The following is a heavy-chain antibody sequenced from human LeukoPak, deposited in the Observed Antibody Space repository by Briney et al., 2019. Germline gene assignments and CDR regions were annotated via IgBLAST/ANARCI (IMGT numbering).Heavy chain of an antibody. CDR2: IYHSGST. Sequence: PSETLSLTCTVSDDSINTYYWSWIRQPPGKGLEWIGYIYHSGSTNYNPSLRSRVNISVDTSKNQFSLKLNSVTAADTAVYYCARVRRLHAYYYYYYMDVWGKGTTVTVSS. J-gene: IGHJ6*03. V-gene: IGHV4-59*01. D-gene: IGHD5-18*01. CDR3: ARVRRLHAYYYYYYMDV. CDR1: DDSINTYY.